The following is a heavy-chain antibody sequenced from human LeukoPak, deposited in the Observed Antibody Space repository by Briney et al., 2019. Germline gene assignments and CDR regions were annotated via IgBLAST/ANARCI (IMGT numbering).Heavy chain of an antibody. CDR2: FYYTGHT. Sequence: SETLSLTCTVSGGSITNSTYYWVWIRQPPGKGLEWIGNFYYTGHTNYNPSLKSRVTISVDTSKNHLSLKLSSVTAADTAVYYCARGYGSGSYYITNWFDPWGQGTLVTVSS. V-gene: IGHV4-39*02. D-gene: IGHD3-10*01. CDR3: ARGYGSGSYYITNWFDP. J-gene: IGHJ5*02. CDR1: GGSITNSTYY.